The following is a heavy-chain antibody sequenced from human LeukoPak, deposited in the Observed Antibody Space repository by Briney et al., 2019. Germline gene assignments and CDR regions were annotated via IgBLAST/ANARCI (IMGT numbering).Heavy chain of an antibody. Sequence: SETLSLTCTVSGGSISSYYWSWIRQPPGKGLEWIGYIYYSGSTNYNPSLKSRVTISVDTSKNQFSLKLSSVTAADTAVYYCARLGGSGSYSFDLWGRGTLVTVSS. J-gene: IGHJ2*01. CDR2: IYYSGST. D-gene: IGHD3-10*01. CDR3: ARLGGSGSYSFDL. V-gene: IGHV4-59*01. CDR1: GGSISSYY.